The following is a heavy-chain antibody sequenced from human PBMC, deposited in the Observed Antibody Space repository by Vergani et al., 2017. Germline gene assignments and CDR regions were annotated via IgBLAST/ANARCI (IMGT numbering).Heavy chain of an antibody. D-gene: IGHD3-22*01. V-gene: IGHV4-4*07. CDR3: ARETYYYDSSGYYSYYYGMDV. CDR2: IYTSGST. Sequence: QLQLQESGPGLVKPSETLSLTCTVSGGSISSYYWSWIRQPAGKGLEWIGRIYTSGSTNYNPSLKSRVTMSVDTSKNQFSLKLSSVTAADTAVYYCARETYYYDSSGYYSYYYGMDVWGQGTTVTVSS. J-gene: IGHJ6*02. CDR1: GGSISSYY.